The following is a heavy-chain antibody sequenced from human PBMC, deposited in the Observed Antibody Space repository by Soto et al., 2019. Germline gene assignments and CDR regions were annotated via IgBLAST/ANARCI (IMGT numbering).Heavy chain of an antibody. V-gene: IGHV3-30-3*01. D-gene: IGHD6-6*01. Sequence: GGSLRLSCAASGFTFSSSAMHWVRQAPGKGLEWVAVISYDGSNKYYADSVKGRFTISRDNSKNTLYLQMNILRAEDTAVYYCARDHFRLVPSIAGSRWGQGTLGTVAS. CDR3: ARDHFRLVPSIAGSR. CDR2: ISYDGSNK. J-gene: IGHJ4*02. CDR1: GFTFSSSA.